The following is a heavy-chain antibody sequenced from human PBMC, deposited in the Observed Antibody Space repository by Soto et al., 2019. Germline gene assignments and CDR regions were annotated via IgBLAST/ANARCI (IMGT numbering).Heavy chain of an antibody. Sequence: SVKVSCKASGGTFSSYAISWVLQAPGQGLEWMGGIIPIFGTANYARKFQGRVTITADESTSTAYMELSSLRSEDTAVYYCARDLVADQNWFDPWGQGXLVTVYS. CDR3: ARDLVADQNWFDP. CDR1: GGTFSSYA. D-gene: IGHD2-8*02. J-gene: IGHJ5*02. V-gene: IGHV1-69*13. CDR2: IIPIFGTA.